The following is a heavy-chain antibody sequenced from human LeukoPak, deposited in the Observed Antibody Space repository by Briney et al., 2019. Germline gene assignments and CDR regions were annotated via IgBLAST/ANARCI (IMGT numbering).Heavy chain of an antibody. J-gene: IGHJ4*02. V-gene: IGHV3-33*01. CDR2: IWYDGSNK. CDR3: AREFGSSSWYVDY. Sequence: GGSLRLSCAASGFTFSSYGMHWVRQAPGKGLEWVAVIWYDGSNKYYADSVKGRFTISRDNSKNTLYLQMNSLRAEDTAVYYCAREFGSSSWYVDYWGQGTLVTVSS. CDR1: GFTFSSYG. D-gene: IGHD6-13*01.